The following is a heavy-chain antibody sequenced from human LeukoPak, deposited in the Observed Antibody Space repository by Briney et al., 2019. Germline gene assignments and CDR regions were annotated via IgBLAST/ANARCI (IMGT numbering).Heavy chain of an antibody. D-gene: IGHD1-20*01. CDR1: GFTFSSYW. J-gene: IGHJ3*02. V-gene: IGHV3-7*03. CDR3: AREPYNWNDGRLFDI. Sequence: PGGSLRLSCAASGFTFSSYWMSWVRQAPGKGLEWVANIKQDGSEKYYVDSVKGRFTISRDNSKNTLYLQMNSLRAEDTAVYYCAREPYNWNDGRLFDIWGQGTMVTVSS. CDR2: IKQDGSEK.